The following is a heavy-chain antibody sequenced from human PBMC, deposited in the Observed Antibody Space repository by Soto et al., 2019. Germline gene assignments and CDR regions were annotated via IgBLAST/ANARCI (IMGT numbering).Heavy chain of an antibody. D-gene: IGHD2-2*01. CDR2: ISTHNGDT. J-gene: IGHJ4*02. CDR3: AREYCISTSCYGSDF. V-gene: IGHV1-18*01. Sequence: QVQLVQSGAEVKNPGASVKVSCKASGYTFTDYGISWVRQAPGQGLEWMGWISTHNGDTKYVRNLQGRLIMTTDTSTTTAYMELTSLRSDDTAVYYCAREYCISTSCYGSDFWGRGTLVTVSS. CDR1: GYTFTDYG.